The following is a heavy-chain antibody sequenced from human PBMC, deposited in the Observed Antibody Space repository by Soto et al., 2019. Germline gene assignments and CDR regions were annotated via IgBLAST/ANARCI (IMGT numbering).Heavy chain of an antibody. V-gene: IGHV3-30*18. CDR1: GFTFSSYG. CDR2: ISYDGSNK. Sequence: QVQLVESGGGVVQPGRSLRLSCAASGFTFSSYGMHWVRQAPGKGLEWVAVISYDGSNKYYADSVKGRFTISRDNSKNTRYLEMNSLRAEDTAVYYCAKDPAVAAPDGWEWFDPWGQGTLVTVCS. J-gene: IGHJ5*02. D-gene: IGHD6-6*01. CDR3: AKDPAVAAPDGWEWFDP.